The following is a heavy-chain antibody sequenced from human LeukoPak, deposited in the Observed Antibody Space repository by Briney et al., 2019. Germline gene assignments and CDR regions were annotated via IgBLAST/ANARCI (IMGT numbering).Heavy chain of an antibody. Sequence: GGSLRLSCAASGFTFSSYGMHWVRQAPGKGLEWVAYIQYDGSNEQFADSVKGRFSISRDSSKNILYLQVNSLRAEDTAVYHCARAVAGSRGDYWGQGTLVTVSS. CDR1: GFTFSSYG. CDR3: ARAVAGSRGDY. J-gene: IGHJ4*02. D-gene: IGHD6-19*01. V-gene: IGHV3-30*02. CDR2: IQYDGSNE.